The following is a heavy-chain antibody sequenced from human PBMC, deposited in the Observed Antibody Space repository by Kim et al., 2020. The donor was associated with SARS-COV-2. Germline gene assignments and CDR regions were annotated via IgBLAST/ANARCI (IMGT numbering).Heavy chain of an antibody. Sequence: SEKNYVDSVEGRFTISRDNAKNTLYLQMNSLRAEDTAVYYCARRGGTFEYWGQGTLVTVSS. J-gene: IGHJ4*02. D-gene: IGHD3-16*01. V-gene: IGHV3-7*03. CDR3: ARRGGTFEY. CDR2: SEK.